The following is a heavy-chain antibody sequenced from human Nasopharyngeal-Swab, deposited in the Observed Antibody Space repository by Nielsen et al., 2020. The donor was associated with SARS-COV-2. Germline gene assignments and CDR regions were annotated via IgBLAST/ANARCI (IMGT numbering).Heavy chain of an antibody. Sequence: GGSLRLSCAASGFTFNRYTMNWARQAPGKGLEWVSGISASGGSTYYTDSVKGRFAVSRDNSRNTLYLQMHSLRVEDTALYYCAKDDVVRGDAFDIWGQGTMVTVSS. D-gene: IGHD3-10*01. V-gene: IGHV3-23*01. CDR2: ISASGGST. CDR3: AKDDVVRGDAFDI. CDR1: GFTFNRYT. J-gene: IGHJ3*02.